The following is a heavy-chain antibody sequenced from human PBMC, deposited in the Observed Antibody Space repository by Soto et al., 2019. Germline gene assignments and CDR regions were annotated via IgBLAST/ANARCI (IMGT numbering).Heavy chain of an antibody. J-gene: IGHJ3*02. CDR3: ARPTGYYPWDAFDI. Sequence: QVQLQESGPGLVKPSETLSLTCTVSGGSISSYYWSWIRQPPGKGLEWIGYIYYSGSTNYNPSLKSRVTISVDTSQNQFPRKLSSVTAADTAVYYGARPTGYYPWDAFDIWGQGTMVTVSS. CDR2: IYYSGST. V-gene: IGHV4-59*08. D-gene: IGHD3-9*01. CDR1: GGSISSYY.